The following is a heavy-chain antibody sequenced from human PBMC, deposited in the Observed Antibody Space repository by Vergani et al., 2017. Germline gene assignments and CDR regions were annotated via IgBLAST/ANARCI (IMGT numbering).Heavy chain of an antibody. CDR2: INPNSGGT. CDR3: ARPPIAAAGDNWFDP. V-gene: IGHV1-2*02. D-gene: IGHD6-13*01. CDR1: GYTFTGYY. Sequence: QVQLVQSGAEVKKPGASVKVSCKASGYTFTGYYMHWVRQAPGQGREWMGWINPNSGGTNYAQKFQGRVTMTRDTSISTAYMELSRVRSDDTAVYYCARPPIAAAGDNWFDPWGQGTLVTVSS. J-gene: IGHJ5*02.